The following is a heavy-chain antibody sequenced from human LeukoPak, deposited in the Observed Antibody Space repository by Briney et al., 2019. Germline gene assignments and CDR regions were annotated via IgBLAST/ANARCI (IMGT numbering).Heavy chain of an antibody. CDR3: ARAPDNYGIDDY. V-gene: IGHV1-46*04. CDR2: INPSVGST. D-gene: IGHD5-18*01. CDR1: GYTFSSYY. Sequence: ASVKVSCKASGYTFSSYYMHWVRRAPGQGLEWVGIINPSVGSTSYAPKLQGRVTMTRDTSTSTVYMELSSLRFEDTAVYYCARAPDNYGIDDYWGQGTLVTVSS. J-gene: IGHJ4*02.